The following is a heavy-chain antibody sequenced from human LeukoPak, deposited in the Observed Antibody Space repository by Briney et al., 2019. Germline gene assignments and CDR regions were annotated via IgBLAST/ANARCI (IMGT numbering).Heavy chain of an antibody. CDR3: AMKTLRFLDPFDY. CDR2: IIPIFGTA. J-gene: IGHJ4*02. Sequence: SVKVSCKASGGTFSSYAISWVRQAPGQGLEWMGVIIPIFGTANYAQKFQGRVTITADESTSTAYMELSSLRSEDTAVYYCAMKTLRFLDPFDYWGPGTLVTVSS. D-gene: IGHD3-3*01. V-gene: IGHV1-69*13. CDR1: GGTFSSYA.